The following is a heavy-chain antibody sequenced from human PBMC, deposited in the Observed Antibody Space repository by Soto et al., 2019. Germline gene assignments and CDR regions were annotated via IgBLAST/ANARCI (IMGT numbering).Heavy chain of an antibody. CDR3: AKDRMYYYDSSGYYYDPEYFQH. CDR1: GFIFSSYW. Sequence: GGSLRLSCAASGFIFSSYWMSWVRQAPGKGLEWVANIKQDGSEKYYADSVKGRSTISRDNSKNTLYLQMNSLRAEDTAVYYCAKDRMYYYDSSGYYYDPEYFQHWGQGTLVTVSS. D-gene: IGHD3-22*01. J-gene: IGHJ1*01. CDR2: IKQDGSEK. V-gene: IGHV3-7*01.